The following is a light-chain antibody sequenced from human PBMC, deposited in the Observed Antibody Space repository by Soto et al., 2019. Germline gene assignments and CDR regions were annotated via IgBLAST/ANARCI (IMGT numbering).Light chain of an antibody. J-gene: IGKJ1*01. V-gene: IGKV3-20*01. CDR3: QHYCNSQWT. CDR2: GAS. Sequence: EIVLTQSPGTLSLSPGERASLSCRASQTVCNNYLAWYQQRPGQAPRLLISGASTRATGIPDRISGSGSGTDFTLTIVRREPEDFAVYYCQHYCNSQWTFGQGTKVEI. CDR1: QTVCNNY.